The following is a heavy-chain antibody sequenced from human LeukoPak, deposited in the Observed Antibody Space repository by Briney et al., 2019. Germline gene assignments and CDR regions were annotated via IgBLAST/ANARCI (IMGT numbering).Heavy chain of an antibody. CDR2: IYYSGST. D-gene: IGHD6-13*01. CDR3: AREVAAAGTTPIDY. V-gene: IGHV4-31*02. CDR1: GFTFSSYS. J-gene: IGHJ4*02. Sequence: LRLSCAASGFTFSSYSMNWVRQAPGKGLEWIGYIYYSGSTYYNPSLKSRVTISVDTSKNQFSLKLSSVTAADTAVYYCAREVAAAGTTPIDYWGQGTLVTVSS.